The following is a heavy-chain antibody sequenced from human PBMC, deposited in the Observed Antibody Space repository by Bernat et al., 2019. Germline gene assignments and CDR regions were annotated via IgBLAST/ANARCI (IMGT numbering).Heavy chain of an antibody. CDR2: INPNSGGT. Sequence: QVQLVQSGAEVKKPGASVKVSCKASGYTFTGYYMHWVRQAPGQGLEWMGWINPNSGGTNYAQKCQGWVTMTRDTSISTAYMELSRLRSDDTAVYYCARGAPYYYGSGSYYGNPTNWFDPWGQGTLVTVSS. CDR3: ARGAPYYYGSGSYYGNPTNWFDP. CDR1: GYTFTGYY. D-gene: IGHD3-10*01. V-gene: IGHV1-2*04. J-gene: IGHJ5*02.